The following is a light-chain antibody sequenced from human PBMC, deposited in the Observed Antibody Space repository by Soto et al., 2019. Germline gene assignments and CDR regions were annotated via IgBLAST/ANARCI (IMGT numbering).Light chain of an antibody. CDR2: GAS. V-gene: IGKV3D-20*02. J-gene: IGKJ3*01. CDR1: QSVSSN. Sequence: EILLRQSPGRLRLSPGEGATLFCRASQSVSSNLAWYQQKPGPAPRLLIYGASTTATAIPDRFGGSGSGTAFTLTISRLEPEDFAVYHCQQRSNWLFGPGTKVDIK. CDR3: QQRSNWL.